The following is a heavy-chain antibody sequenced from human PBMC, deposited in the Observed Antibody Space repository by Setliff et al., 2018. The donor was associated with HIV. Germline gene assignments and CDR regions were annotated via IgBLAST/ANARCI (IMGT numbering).Heavy chain of an antibody. J-gene: IGHJ4*02. CDR3: ARGRVFSNGDSCYHLDY. CDR1: GDSITSGSFF. V-gene: IGHV4-31*01. Sequence: PSETLSLTCTVSGDSITSGSFFWTWIRQNPGKGLEWIGYIYFSGSATYNPSLKSPVSISVDTSKNQFYLKLSSVTAADTAVYYCARGRVFSNGDSCYHLDYWGQGVLVTVSS. CDR2: IYFSGSA. D-gene: IGHD2-15*01.